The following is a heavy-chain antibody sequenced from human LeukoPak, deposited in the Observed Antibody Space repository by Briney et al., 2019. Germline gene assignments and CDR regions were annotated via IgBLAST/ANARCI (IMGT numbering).Heavy chain of an antibody. CDR1: GFTFSSYS. CDR2: ISSSSSYI. CDR3: ARVDPRAAFDY. D-gene: IGHD2-15*01. J-gene: IGHJ4*02. V-gene: IGHV3-21*01. Sequence: GGSLRLSCAASGFTFSSYSMNWIRQAPGKGLEWVSSISSSSSYIYYADSVKGRFTISRDNAKNSLYLQMNSLRAEDTAVYYCARVDPRAAFDYWGQGTLVTVSS.